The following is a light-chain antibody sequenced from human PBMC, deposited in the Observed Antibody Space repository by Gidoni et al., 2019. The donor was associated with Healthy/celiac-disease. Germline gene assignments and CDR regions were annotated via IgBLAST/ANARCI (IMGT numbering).Light chain of an antibody. CDR2: SGS. CDR1: QSLLHSTGYNY. CDR3: MQALQTPQVT. J-gene: IGKJ5*01. Sequence: DIVMTQSPLSLPVTPAEPASISCRSSQSLLHSTGYNYLDWYLQKPGQSPHLLIYSGSNRASGVPDRFSGSGSGTDFTLKISRVEAEDVGVYYCMQALQTPQVTFGQGTRLEIK. V-gene: IGKV2-28*01.